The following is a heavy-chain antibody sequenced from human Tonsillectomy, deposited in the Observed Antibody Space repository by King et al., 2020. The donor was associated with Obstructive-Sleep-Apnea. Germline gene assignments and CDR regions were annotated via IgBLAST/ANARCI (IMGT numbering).Heavy chain of an antibody. Sequence: VQLVESGGGVVQPGRSLRLSCAASGFTFSSYAMHWVRQAPGKGLGWVAVLSYDGSNKFYADSVKGRFTISRDNSKNTLYLQMNSLRAEDTAVYYCARENYGNFYFDYWGQGSLVTVSS. V-gene: IGHV3-30-3*01. CDR1: GFTFSSYA. D-gene: IGHD4-11*01. CDR2: LSYDGSNK. CDR3: ARENYGNFYFDY. J-gene: IGHJ4*02.